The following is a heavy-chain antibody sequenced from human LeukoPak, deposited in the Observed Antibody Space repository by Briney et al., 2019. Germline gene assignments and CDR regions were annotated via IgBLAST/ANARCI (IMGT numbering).Heavy chain of an antibody. V-gene: IGHV3-7*01. CDR2: IKQDGSEK. CDR3: AKDYSGSSPGAFDI. Sequence: GGSLRLSCAASGFTFSSYWMSWVRQAPGKGLEWVANIKQDGSEKYYVDSVKGRFTISRDNAKNSLYLQMNSLRAEDTAVYYCAKDYSGSSPGAFDIWGQGTMVTVSS. J-gene: IGHJ3*02. CDR1: GFTFSSYW. D-gene: IGHD1-26*01.